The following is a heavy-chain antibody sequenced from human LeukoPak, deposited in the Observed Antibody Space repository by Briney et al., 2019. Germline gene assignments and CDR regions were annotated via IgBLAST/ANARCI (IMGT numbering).Heavy chain of an antibody. CDR2: INHSGST. J-gene: IGHJ4*02. Sequence: KPSETLSLTCAVYGGSFSGYYWSWIRQPPGKGLEWIGEINHSGSTNYNPSLKSRVTISVDRSKNQFSLKLSSVTAADTAVYYCARGRSIAVAHVDYWGQGTLVTVSS. CDR1: GGSFSGYY. D-gene: IGHD6-19*01. V-gene: IGHV4-34*01. CDR3: ARGRSIAVAHVDY.